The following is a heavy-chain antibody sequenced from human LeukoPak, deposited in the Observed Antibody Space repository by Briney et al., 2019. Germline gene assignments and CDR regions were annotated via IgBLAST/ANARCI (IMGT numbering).Heavy chain of an antibody. CDR1: GFILSNCA. J-gene: IGHJ4*02. V-gene: IGHV3-7*01. CDR3: ARARDEVRFSSFGLRGGPPLQAKDY. Sequence: AGGSLRLSCAASGFILSNCAMTWVRQAPGKGLEWVANINQDGGEKYYVDSLKDRFTISRDNAKNSLYLQMNTLRAEDTAVYYCARARDEVRFSSFGLRGGPPLQAKDYWGQGTLVTVSS. D-gene: IGHD2-2*01. CDR2: INQDGGEK.